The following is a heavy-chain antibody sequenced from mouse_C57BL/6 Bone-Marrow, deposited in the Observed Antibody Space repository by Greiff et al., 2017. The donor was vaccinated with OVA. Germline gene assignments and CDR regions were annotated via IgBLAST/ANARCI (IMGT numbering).Heavy chain of an antibody. V-gene: IGHV5-6*02. Sequence: DVKLVESGGDLVKPGGSLKLSCAASGFTFSSYGMSWVRQTPDKRLEWVATISSGGSYTYYPDSVKGRFTISRDNAKNTRYLQMSRLKSEDTAMYYCARQYSDYPDYAMDYWGQGTSVTVSS. CDR1: GFTFSSYG. D-gene: IGHD2-13*01. J-gene: IGHJ4*01. CDR2: ISSGGSYT. CDR3: ARQYSDYPDYAMDY.